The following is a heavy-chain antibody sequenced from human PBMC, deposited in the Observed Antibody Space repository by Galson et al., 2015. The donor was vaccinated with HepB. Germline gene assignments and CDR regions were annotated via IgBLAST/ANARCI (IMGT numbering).Heavy chain of an antibody. CDR3: VRDHYYYDSSDYTLPRYYYGMDV. CDR1: GFDLRSYS. D-gene: IGHD3-22*01. Sequence: SLRLSCAASGFDLRSYSMNWVRQTPGKGLEWVSYISSGSNIIYYADSVKGRFTISRDNAKNSLSLQMSSLRAEDTALYYCVRDHYYYDSSDYTLPRYYYGMDVWGQGTTVTVSS. J-gene: IGHJ6*02. V-gene: IGHV3-48*04. CDR2: ISSGSNII.